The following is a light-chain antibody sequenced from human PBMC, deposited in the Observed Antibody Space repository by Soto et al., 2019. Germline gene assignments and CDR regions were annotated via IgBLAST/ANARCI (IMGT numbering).Light chain of an antibody. J-gene: IGLJ1*01. V-gene: IGLV2-14*03. CDR3: YSYTSSNTYV. CDR2: DVS. CDR1: SSDVGGYNY. Sequence: QYALTQPASVSGSPGQSITISCTGTSSDVGGYNYVSWYQHHPGKVPQLMIYDVSNRPSGVSNRFSGSKSGNTASLTISGLQAEDEADYYCYSYTSSNTYVFGTGTKLTVL.